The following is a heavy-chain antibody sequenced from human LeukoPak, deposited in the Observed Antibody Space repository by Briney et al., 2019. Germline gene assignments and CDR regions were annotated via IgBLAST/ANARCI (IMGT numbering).Heavy chain of an antibody. D-gene: IGHD4-23*01. J-gene: IGHJ4*02. CDR3: ARAGRLRWFPFDY. Sequence: ASVKVSCKASGGTFSSYAISWVRQAPGQGLEWMGGIIPIFGTVNYAQKFQGRVTITADESTSTAYMELSSLRSEDTAVYYCARAGRLRWFPFDYWGQGTLVTVSS. CDR1: GGTFSSYA. V-gene: IGHV1-69*13. CDR2: IIPIFGTV.